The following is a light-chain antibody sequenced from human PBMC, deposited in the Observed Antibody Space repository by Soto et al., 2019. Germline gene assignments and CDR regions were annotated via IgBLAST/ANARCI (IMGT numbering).Light chain of an antibody. CDR1: QSISSW. CDR2: KAS. CDR3: QQYDSYWRK. V-gene: IGKV1-5*03. Sequence: DIQMTQSPSTLSASVGDRVTITCRASQSISSWLAWYQQKPGKAPKLLIYKASSLESGVPSRFSRSGSGTEYTLTISSLQPDDFATYYCQQYDSYWRKFGQGTKVEIK. J-gene: IGKJ1*01.